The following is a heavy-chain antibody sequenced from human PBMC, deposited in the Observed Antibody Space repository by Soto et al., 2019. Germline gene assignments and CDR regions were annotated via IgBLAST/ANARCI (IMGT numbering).Heavy chain of an antibody. Sequence: QVHLVQSGAEGKKPGASVKVSCKGSGYAFTTYGITWVRQAPGQGLGWMGLISAHNGNTNYAQKLQGRVTVTRDTSTSTAYMELRSLRSDDTAVYYCARGRYGDYWGQGALVTVSS. CDR1: GYAFTTYG. CDR3: ARGRYGDY. CDR2: ISAHNGNT. J-gene: IGHJ4*02. V-gene: IGHV1-18*01. D-gene: IGHD1-1*01.